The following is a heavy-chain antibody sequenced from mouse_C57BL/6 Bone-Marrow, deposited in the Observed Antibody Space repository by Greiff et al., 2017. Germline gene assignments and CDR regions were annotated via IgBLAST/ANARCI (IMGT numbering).Heavy chain of an antibody. CDR1: GYTFTDYE. D-gene: IGHD1-1*01. J-gene: IGHJ1*03. CDR2: IDPETGGT. V-gene: IGHV1-15*01. Sequence: QVQLQQSGAELVRPGASVTLSCKASGYTFTDYEMHWVKQTPVHGLEWIGAIDPETGGTAYHQKFKGKTILTADKSSNTAYMELRSLTSEDSAVYYCTRTKVVTTRWYFGVWGTGATVTGSS. CDR3: TRTKVVTTRWYFGV.